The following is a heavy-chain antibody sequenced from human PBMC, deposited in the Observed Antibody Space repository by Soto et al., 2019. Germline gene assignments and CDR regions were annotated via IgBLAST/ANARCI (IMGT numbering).Heavy chain of an antibody. D-gene: IGHD3-22*01. CDR1: GFSLSNARMG. CDR3: ARIDSSGYYYGY. Sequence: SGPTLVNPTETLTLTCTVSGFSLSNARMGVSWIRQPPGKALEWLAHIFSNDEKSYSTSLKSRLTTSKDTSKSQVVLTMTNMDPVDTATYYCARIDSSGYYYGYWGQGTLVADSS. J-gene: IGHJ4*02. CDR2: IFSNDEK. V-gene: IGHV2-26*01.